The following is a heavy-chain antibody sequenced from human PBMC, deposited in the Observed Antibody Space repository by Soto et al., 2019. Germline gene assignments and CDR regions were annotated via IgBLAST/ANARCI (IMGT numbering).Heavy chain of an antibody. V-gene: IGHV4-4*02. CDR3: ARGIGEYKLLSRWFDP. Sequence: QVQLQESGPGLVKPSGTLSLTCAVSGGSIRSSNWWSWVRQPPRKGLEWIGEIYQSGSTNYNPSLKSRVTLSVYKSKTQSSLKLSSVTAADTAVYYWARGIGEYKLLSRWFDPWGQGTLVTVSS. CDR2: IYQSGST. CDR1: GGSIRSSNW. J-gene: IGHJ5*02. D-gene: IGHD2-2*01.